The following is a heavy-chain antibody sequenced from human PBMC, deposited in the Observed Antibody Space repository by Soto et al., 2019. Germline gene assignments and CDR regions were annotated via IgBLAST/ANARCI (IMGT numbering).Heavy chain of an antibody. CDR3: ARAGYCSGGSCRMNYYYYGMDV. CDR2: IYPGDSDT. Sequence: GESLKISCKGSGYSFTSYWIGWVRQMPGKGLEWMGIIYPGDSDTRYSPYFQGQVTISADKSISTAYLQWSSLKASDTAMYYCARAGYCSGGSCRMNYYYYGMDVWGQGTTVTVSS. V-gene: IGHV5-51*01. D-gene: IGHD2-15*01. J-gene: IGHJ6*02. CDR1: GYSFTSYW.